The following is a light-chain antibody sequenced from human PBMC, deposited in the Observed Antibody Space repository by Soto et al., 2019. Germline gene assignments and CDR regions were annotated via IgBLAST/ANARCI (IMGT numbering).Light chain of an antibody. V-gene: IGLV2-11*01. CDR1: SSDVGGYNY. Sequence: QSALTQPRSVSGSPGQSVTISCIGTSSDVGGYNYVSWYQQHPGKAPKLMIYDVNKRPSGVPDRFSGSKSGNAASLTISGLQAEDEADYYCCSYAGSYWVFGGGTKVTVL. J-gene: IGLJ3*02. CDR2: DVN. CDR3: CSYAGSYWV.